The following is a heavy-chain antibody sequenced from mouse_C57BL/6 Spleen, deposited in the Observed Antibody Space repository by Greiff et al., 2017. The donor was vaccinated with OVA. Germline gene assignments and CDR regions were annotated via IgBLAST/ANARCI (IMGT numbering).Heavy chain of an antibody. CDR1: GYTFTSYW. V-gene: IGHV1-53*01. Sequence: VQLQQPGTELVKPGASVKLSCKASGYTFTSYWMHWVKQSPGQGLEWIGNINPSNGGTNYNEKFKSKATLTVDKSSSTAYMQLSSLTSEDSAVYYCARSPSYYYGSSGYAMDYWGQGTSVTVSS. CDR3: ARSPSYYYGSSGYAMDY. J-gene: IGHJ4*01. CDR2: INPSNGGT. D-gene: IGHD1-1*01.